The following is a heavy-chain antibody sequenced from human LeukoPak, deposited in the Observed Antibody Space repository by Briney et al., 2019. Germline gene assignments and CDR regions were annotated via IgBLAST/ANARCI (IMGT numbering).Heavy chain of an antibody. V-gene: IGHV3-30*04. J-gene: IGHJ5*02. Sequence: PGGSLRLSCAASGFTFSSYAMHWVRQAPGKGLEWVAVISYDGSNKYYADSVKGRFTISRDNSKNTLYLQMNSLRAEDTAVYYCARGLRYFDWSSPDPWGQGTLVTASS. CDR1: GFTFSSYA. CDR3: ARGLRYFDWSSPDP. CDR2: ISYDGSNK. D-gene: IGHD3-9*01.